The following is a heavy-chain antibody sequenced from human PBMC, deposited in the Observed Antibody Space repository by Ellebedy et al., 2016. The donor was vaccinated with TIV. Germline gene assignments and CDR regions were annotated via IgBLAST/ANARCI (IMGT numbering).Heavy chain of an antibody. CDR1: GFTFSSYW. CDR2: IKEDGSEK. J-gene: IGHJ4*02. V-gene: IGHV3-7*01. D-gene: IGHD6-19*01. CDR3: ARALGSGPCY. Sequence: ESLKISXAASGFTFSSYWMSWVRQAPGRGLEWVANIKEDGSEKYYVDSVKGRFTISRDNAKNSVYLQMNNLRAEDTAVYYCARALGSGPCYWGQGTLVTVSS.